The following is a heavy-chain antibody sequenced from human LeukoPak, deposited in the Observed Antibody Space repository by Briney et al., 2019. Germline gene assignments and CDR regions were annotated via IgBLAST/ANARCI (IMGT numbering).Heavy chain of an antibody. CDR1: GGSFNSFF. J-gene: IGHJ5*02. CDR3: ARRGTWFDP. V-gene: IGHV4-4*09. D-gene: IGHD3-10*01. Sequence: SETLSLTCTVSGGSFNSFFWSWVRQPPGKGLEWIGYIYTSGNTYYSPSLKGRVTISLDTSKNQLSQRLISVTAADTAVYYCARRGTWFDPWGQGTLVTVSS. CDR2: IYTSGNT.